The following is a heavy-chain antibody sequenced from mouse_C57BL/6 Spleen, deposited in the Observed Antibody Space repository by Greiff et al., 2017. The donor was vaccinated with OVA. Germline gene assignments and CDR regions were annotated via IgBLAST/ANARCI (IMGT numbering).Heavy chain of an antibody. CDR2: ISYDGSN. V-gene: IGHV3-6*01. J-gene: IGHJ1*03. D-gene: IGHD1-1*01. CDR1: GYSITSGYY. CDR3: ARAPLYYGSSYGYFDV. Sequence: EVQVVESGPGLVKPSQSLSLTCSVTGYSITSGYYWNWIRQFPGNKLEWMGYISYDGSNNYNPSLKNRISITRDTSKNQFFLKLNSVTTEDTATYYCARAPLYYGSSYGYFDVWGTGTTVTVSS.